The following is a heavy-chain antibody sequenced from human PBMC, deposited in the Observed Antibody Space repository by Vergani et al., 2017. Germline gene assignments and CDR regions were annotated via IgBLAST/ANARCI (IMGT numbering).Heavy chain of an antibody. V-gene: IGHV4-39*01. J-gene: IGHJ6*03. CDR3: ARHKEQLVPGNYYYYYYMDV. CDR1: GGSIRSTFYY. CDR2: IYYSGST. Sequence: QLQLQESDPGLVKPSETLSLTYTVSGGSIRSTFYYWGWIRQPPGKGLEWIGTIYYSGSTYYNPSLKSRVTISVDTSKNQFSLKLNSVTAADTAVYYCARHKEQLVPGNYYYYYYMDVWGKGTTVTVSS. D-gene: IGHD6-13*01.